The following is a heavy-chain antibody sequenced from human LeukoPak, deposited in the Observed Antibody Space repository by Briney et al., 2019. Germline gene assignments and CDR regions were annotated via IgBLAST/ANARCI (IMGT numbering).Heavy chain of an antibody. CDR2: IKEDGSQK. CDR1: GLTLSRHW. Sequence: GGSLRLSCAASGLTLSRHWMSWVRQAPGKGLEWVANIKEDGSQKYYVDAVKGRFTISRDNAKNSLYLQMNSLRVEDTAVYFCARLGYPWYYDYWGQGTLVTVSS. J-gene: IGHJ4*02. CDR3: ARLGYPWYYDY. V-gene: IGHV3-7*01. D-gene: IGHD2-15*01.